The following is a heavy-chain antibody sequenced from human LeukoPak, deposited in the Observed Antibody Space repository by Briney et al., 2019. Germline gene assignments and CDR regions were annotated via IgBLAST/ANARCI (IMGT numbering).Heavy chain of an antibody. V-gene: IGHV4-59*08. CDR2: VYNSRST. CDR3: ARGAGRCGGECSYSDY. Sequence: SDTQTLMCTVPVHSISICYWTWLRQPPGGGLEWIGYVYNSRSTNYNPSLNSRVTISVDASKNQFSLKLNSATAADTAVYYCARGAGRCGGECSYSDYGGQGTLVTVSS. D-gene: IGHD2-21*01. CDR1: VHSISICY. J-gene: IGHJ4*02.